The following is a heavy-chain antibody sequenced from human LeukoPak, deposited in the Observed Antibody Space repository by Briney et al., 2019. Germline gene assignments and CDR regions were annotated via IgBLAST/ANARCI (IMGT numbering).Heavy chain of an antibody. D-gene: IGHD3-22*01. CDR1: GYSFTNYW. V-gene: IGHV5-51*01. J-gene: IGHJ3*02. CDR2: IYLGDSET. Sequence: GESLKISCKGSGYSFTNYWIGWVRQLPGKGLEGMGIIYLGDSETKYSPSFQGQVTISADKSITTAYLQWSSLKASDTAMYYCASPYYYDKIGSGHDAFDIWGQGTMVTVSS. CDR3: ASPYYYDKIGSGHDAFDI.